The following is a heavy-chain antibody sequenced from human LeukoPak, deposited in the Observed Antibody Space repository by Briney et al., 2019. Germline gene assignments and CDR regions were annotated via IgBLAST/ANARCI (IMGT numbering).Heavy chain of an antibody. CDR1: GFTFRSYW. D-gene: IGHD1-26*01. CDR2: IEQDGSQK. Sequence: GSLRLSCAASGFTFRSYWLSWVRQAPGKGLEWVASIEQDGSQKYYVDSVRGRFTISRDNAKNSVYLQTNSLRVEDTAVYYCARNSGSNPFDYWGQGTLVTVSS. J-gene: IGHJ4*02. V-gene: IGHV3-7*01. CDR3: ARNSGSNPFDY.